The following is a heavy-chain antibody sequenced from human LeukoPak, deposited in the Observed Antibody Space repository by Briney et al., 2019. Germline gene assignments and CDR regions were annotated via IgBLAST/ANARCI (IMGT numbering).Heavy chain of an antibody. V-gene: IGHV3-23*01. J-gene: IGHJ4*02. Sequence: GGSLRLSCAASGFTFSSHGMNWVRQAPGKGLEWVSGVGPSGARTYYADSVKGRFTVSRDNSKNMVFLQMNSLRAEDTAIYYCAKDDAYLQYDDWGQGTLVTVSS. D-gene: IGHD5-24*01. CDR1: GFTFSSHG. CDR2: VGPSGART. CDR3: AKDDAYLQYDD.